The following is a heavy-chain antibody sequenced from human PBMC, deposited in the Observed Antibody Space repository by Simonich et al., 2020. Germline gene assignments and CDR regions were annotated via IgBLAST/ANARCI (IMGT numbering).Heavy chain of an antibody. CDR1: GFTFSSFA. CDR2: ISGGGGST. V-gene: IGHV3-23*01. CDR3: AKEESYSSTSCYDAFDI. D-gene: IGHD2-2*01. Sequence: EVQLLESGGGLVQPGGSLRLSCAASGFTFSSFAMSWVSQAPGKGMEWVSAISGGGGSTYYADSVKGRFTISRDKSKNTLYLQMNSLRAEDTAVYYCAKEESYSSTSCYDAFDIWGQGTMVTVSS. J-gene: IGHJ3*02.